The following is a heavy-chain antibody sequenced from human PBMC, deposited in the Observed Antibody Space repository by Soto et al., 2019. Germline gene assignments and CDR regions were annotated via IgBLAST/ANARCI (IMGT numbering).Heavy chain of an antibody. V-gene: IGHV5-51*01. CDR2: IYPGNSDA. Sequence: GESLKISCKGSVYSFTDYWIGWVRQMPGQGLEWMGIIYPGNSDARYSPSFQGQVTISADKSISTAYLRWSSLKASDTAMYYCAVWFYSDTSGYKGYYFDYWGRGTLVTVSS. J-gene: IGHJ4*02. D-gene: IGHD3-22*01. CDR3: AVWFYSDTSGYKGYYFDY. CDR1: VYSFTDYW.